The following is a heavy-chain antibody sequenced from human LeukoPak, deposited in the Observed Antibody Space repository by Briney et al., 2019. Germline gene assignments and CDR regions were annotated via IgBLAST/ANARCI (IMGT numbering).Heavy chain of an antibody. Sequence: SETLSLTCAVYGGTFSGYYWSWIRQPPGKGLEWIGEINHSGSTNYNPSLKSRVTISVDTSKNQFSLKLSSVTAVDTAVYYCARGRSAFDIWGQGTMVTVSS. V-gene: IGHV4-34*01. CDR2: INHSGST. CDR3: ARGRSAFDI. CDR1: GGTFSGYY. J-gene: IGHJ3*02. D-gene: IGHD1-14*01.